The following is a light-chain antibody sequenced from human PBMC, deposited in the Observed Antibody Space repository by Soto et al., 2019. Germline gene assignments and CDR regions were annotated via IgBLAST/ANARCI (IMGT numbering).Light chain of an antibody. V-gene: IGKV3-20*01. Sequence: EIGLTQSPGTLSLSPGERATLSCRASRSLSSSYVVWYQQKPGQAPRLLIYAASRRATGIPDRFSGSGSATEYTLTISRLGPEDFAVYYCQQQGTFGQGTKLEIK. CDR1: RSLSSSY. CDR2: AAS. J-gene: IGKJ2*01. CDR3: QQQGT.